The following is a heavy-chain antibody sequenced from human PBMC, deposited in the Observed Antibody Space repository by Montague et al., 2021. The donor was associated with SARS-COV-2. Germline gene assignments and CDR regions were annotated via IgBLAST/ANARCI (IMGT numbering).Heavy chain of an antibody. CDR2: IDTSGGT. D-gene: IGHD3-16*01. V-gene: IGHV4-61*09. CDR3: ARHRPESGTVSPGVRGLFATVKLSASGMDV. Sequence: TLSLTCTVSGASITSGNNFWTWMRQAAGRGLEWIGQIDTSGGTIYNPSLKTRVNILSDTSKNQFSLKLTSVTAADTAVYYCARHRPESGTVSPGVRGLFATVKLSASGMDVWGQGTTVPVSS. CDR1: GASITSGNNF. J-gene: IGHJ6*02.